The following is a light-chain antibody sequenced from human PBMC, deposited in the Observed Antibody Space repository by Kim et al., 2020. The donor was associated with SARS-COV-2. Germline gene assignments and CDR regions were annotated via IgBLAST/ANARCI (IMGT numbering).Light chain of an antibody. CDR2: GNS. Sequence: QSVLTQPPSVSGAPGQRVTISCTGSSSNIGAGYDVHWYQHLTRTAPKLLIYGNSNRPSGVPDRFSGSKSGTSASLAITGLQAEDEADYYCQSYDSSLNGWVFGGETQLTVL. CDR3: QSYDSSLNGWV. CDR1: SSNIGAGYD. J-gene: IGLJ3*02. V-gene: IGLV1-40*01.